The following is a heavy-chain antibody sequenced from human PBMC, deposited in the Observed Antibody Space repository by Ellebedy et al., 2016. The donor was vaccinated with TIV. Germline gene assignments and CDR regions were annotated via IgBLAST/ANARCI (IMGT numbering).Heavy chain of an antibody. J-gene: IGHJ4*02. D-gene: IGHD2-15*01. CDR3: ATAEGYCSGGSCAGGNLWY. CDR1: GFTFTSYG. Sequence: MPGGSLRLSCAASGFTFTSYGISWVRQAPGQGLEWMGWISAYNGNTNYAQKFQGRVTITADKSTSTAYMELSSLRSEDTAVYYCATAEGYCSGGSCAGGNLWYWGQGTLVTVSS. CDR2: ISAYNGNT. V-gene: IGHV1-18*01.